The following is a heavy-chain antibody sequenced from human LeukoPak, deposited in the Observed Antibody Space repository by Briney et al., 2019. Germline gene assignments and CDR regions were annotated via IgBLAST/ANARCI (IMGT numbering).Heavy chain of an antibody. D-gene: IGHD3-22*01. Sequence: GGSLRLSCAASGFTFSSYAMHWVRQAPGKGLEWVAVISYDGSNRYYADSVKGRFTISRDNAKNSLYLQMNSLRDEDTAVYYCARGSSRYYYDSSGGFDYWGQGTLVTVSS. CDR1: GFTFSSYA. CDR2: ISYDGSNR. CDR3: ARGSSRYYYDSSGGFDY. J-gene: IGHJ4*02. V-gene: IGHV3-30-3*01.